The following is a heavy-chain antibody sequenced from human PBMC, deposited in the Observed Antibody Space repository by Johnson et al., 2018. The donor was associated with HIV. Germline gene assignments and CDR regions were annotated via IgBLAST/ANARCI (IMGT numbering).Heavy chain of an antibody. CDR1: GFTFSSFA. J-gene: IGHJ3*02. D-gene: IGHD2-2*01. Sequence: VQLVESGGGVVRPGRSLRLSCAASGFTFSSFAMHWVRQAPGKGLEWVSGISWDGGRTFYAASVKGRFTISRDNAKNSLYLQMNSLRAEDTALYFCARGGLGYQNIHDPFDIWGQGTMVTVSS. V-gene: IGHV3-20*04. CDR2: ISWDGGRT. CDR3: ARGGLGYQNIHDPFDI.